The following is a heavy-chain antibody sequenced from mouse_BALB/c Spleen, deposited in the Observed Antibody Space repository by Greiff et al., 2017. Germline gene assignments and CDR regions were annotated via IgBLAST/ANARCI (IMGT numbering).Heavy chain of an antibody. Sequence: QVQLQQSGAELVKPGASVKMSCKASGYTFTSYNMHWVKQTPGQGLEWIGAIYPGNGDTSYNQKFKGKATLTADKSSSTAYMQLSSLTSEDSAVYYCARWGYYGNYGYFDYWGQGTTLTVSS. V-gene: IGHV1-12*01. CDR2: IYPGNGDT. D-gene: IGHD2-1*01. J-gene: IGHJ2*01. CDR1: GYTFTSYN. CDR3: ARWGYYGNYGYFDY.